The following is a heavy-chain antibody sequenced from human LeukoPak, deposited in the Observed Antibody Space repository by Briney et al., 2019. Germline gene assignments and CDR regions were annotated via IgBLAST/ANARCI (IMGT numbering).Heavy chain of an antibody. J-gene: IGHJ4*02. Sequence: PSETLSLTCAVYGVPFSGYYWSWVRQPPGKGREWVGEINHSGSTNYNPSLKSRVTISVDTSKTQFSLQLSSVTAADTAVYYCARGKPDMAVVVVPAAMAPVFDYWGQGTLVTVSS. CDR2: INHSGST. D-gene: IGHD2-2*01. V-gene: IGHV4-34*01. CDR1: GVPFSGYY. CDR3: ARGKPDMAVVVVPAAMAPVFDY.